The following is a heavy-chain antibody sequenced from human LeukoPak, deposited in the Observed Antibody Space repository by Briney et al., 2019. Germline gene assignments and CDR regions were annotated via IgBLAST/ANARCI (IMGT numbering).Heavy chain of an antibody. D-gene: IGHD1-14*01. J-gene: IGHJ3*02. Sequence: PSETLSLTCTVSGGSISGTNYYWGWIRQPPGKGLQWIGSLYSSGRTYYNPSLESRVTISVDTSRNQFSLGLTSVTAADTAIYYCARHFSGLRYLNIWGQGTMVTVSS. CDR2: LYSSGRT. V-gene: IGHV4-39*01. CDR1: GGSISGTNYY. CDR3: ARHFSGLRYLNI.